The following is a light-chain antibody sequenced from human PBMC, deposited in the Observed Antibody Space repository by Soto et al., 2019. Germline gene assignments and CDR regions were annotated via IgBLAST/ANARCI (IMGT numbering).Light chain of an antibody. CDR1: QSASSS. V-gene: IGKV3-11*01. CDR2: DAS. CDR3: QHRSN. J-gene: IGKJ5*01. Sequence: EVVLTQSPVTLPLSPGERATLSCRASQSASSSLAWYQQKPGQAPRLLIYDASNRAAGIPARFSGSGSGTDFTLTISRLVPEDFAVYYCQHRSNFGQGTRLEIK.